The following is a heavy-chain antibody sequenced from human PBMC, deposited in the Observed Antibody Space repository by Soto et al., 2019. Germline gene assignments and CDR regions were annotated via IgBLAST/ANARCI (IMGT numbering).Heavy chain of an antibody. CDR1: GYTFTSFY. CDR2: IDPSGGRT. Sequence: ASVKVSFKASGYTFTSFYMHWVRQAPGQGLEWMGLIDPSGGRTSYPQKFQGRITVTRGTSTSTLNMELSSLRSEDTAVSYCARARGKDPIYEMDVW. CDR3: ARARGKDPIYEMDV. D-gene: IGHD3-3*01. J-gene: IGHJ6*01. V-gene: IGHV1-46*01.